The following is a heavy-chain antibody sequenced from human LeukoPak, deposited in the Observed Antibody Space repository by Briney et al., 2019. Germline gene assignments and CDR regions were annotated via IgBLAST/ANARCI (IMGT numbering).Heavy chain of an antibody. V-gene: IGHV1-2*06. J-gene: IGHJ4*02. Sequence: GASVKVSCKASGYTFTGYHIHWVRQAPGQGLEWMGRINPYSGDTNFQGRVNMTRDTSITTAYMDLSSLTPDDTAVYFCAKDQGSLTRSWYTGYWGQGTQVTVSS. CDR3: AKDQGSLTRSWYTGY. CDR2: INPYSGDT. CDR1: GYTFTGYH. D-gene: IGHD2-2*02.